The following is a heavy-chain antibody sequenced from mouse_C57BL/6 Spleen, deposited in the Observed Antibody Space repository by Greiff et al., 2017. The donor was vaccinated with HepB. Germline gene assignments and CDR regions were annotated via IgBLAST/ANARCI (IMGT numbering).Heavy chain of an antibody. V-gene: IGHV2-2*01. CDR2: IWSGGST. Sequence: QVQLKESGPGLVQPSQSLSITCTVSGFSLTSYGVHWVRQYPGKGLEWLGVIWSGGSTDYNAAFISRLSISKDNSKSQVFFKMNSLQADDTAIYYCAGTGTSGWYFDVWGTGTTVTVSS. D-gene: IGHD4-1*01. CDR3: AGTGTSGWYFDV. J-gene: IGHJ1*03. CDR1: GFSLTSYG.